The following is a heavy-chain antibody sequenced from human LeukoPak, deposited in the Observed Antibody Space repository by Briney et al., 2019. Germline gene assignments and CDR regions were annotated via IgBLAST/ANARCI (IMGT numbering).Heavy chain of an antibody. J-gene: IGHJ4*02. V-gene: IGHV4-38-2*02. CDR2: IFHTGST. D-gene: IGHD3-22*01. Sequence: SETLTLTCTVSGYSISSGYYWGWIRQPPGKGLEWIGSIFHTGSTYYNPSLKSRVTISVDTSKNQFSLKLSSVTAADTAVYYCARPATYYYDSSGGYYFDYWGQGTLVTVSS. CDR1: GYSISSGYY. CDR3: ARPATYYYDSSGGYYFDY.